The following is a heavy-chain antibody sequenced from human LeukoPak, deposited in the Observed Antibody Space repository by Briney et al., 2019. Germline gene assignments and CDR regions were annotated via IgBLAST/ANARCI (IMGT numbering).Heavy chain of an antibody. CDR1: GYTFTSYG. CDR2: ISAYNGNT. J-gene: IGHJ6*03. CDR3: ARLSSCWAPPYYYYMDV. Sequence: ASVKVSCKASGYTFTSYGISWARQAPGQGLEWMGWISAYNGNTNYAQKLQGRVTMTTDTSTSTAYMELRSLRSDDTAVYYCARLSSCWAPPYYYYMDVWGKGTTVTVSS. D-gene: IGHD6-13*01. V-gene: IGHV1-18*01.